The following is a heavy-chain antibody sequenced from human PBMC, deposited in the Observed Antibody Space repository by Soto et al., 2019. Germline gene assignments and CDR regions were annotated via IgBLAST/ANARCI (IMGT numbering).Heavy chain of an antibody. CDR3: ARVRSGWGIDY. CDR1: GGSISSGGYS. CDR2: IYHSGST. Sequence: QLQLQESGSGLVKPSQTLSLTCAVSGGSISSGGYSWSWIRQPPGKGLEYIGYIYHSGSTYYNPALKIRVTTAVDRPKNQFSLKLSSVTAADTAVYYCARVRSGWGIDYWGQGTLVTVSS. J-gene: IGHJ4*02. V-gene: IGHV4-30-2*01. D-gene: IGHD6-19*01.